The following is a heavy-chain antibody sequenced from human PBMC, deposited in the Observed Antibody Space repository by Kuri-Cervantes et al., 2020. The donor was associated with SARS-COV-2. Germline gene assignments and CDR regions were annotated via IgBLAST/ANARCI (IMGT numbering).Heavy chain of an antibody. CDR3: ARGQENSGSFRSMGIGAFDI. V-gene: IGHV3-30-3*01. CDR2: ISYDGSNK. Sequence: GGSLRLSCAASGFTFSSYAMHWVRQAPGKGLEWVAVISYDGSNKYYADSVKGRFTIFRDNSKNTLYLQMNSLRAEDTAVYYCARGQENSGSFRSMGIGAFDIWGQGAMVTVSS. CDR1: GFTFSSYA. J-gene: IGHJ3*02. D-gene: IGHD1-26*01.